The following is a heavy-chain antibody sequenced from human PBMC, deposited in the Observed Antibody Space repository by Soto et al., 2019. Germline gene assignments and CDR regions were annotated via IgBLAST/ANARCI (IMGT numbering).Heavy chain of an antibody. D-gene: IGHD5-12*01. CDR2: IVVRRGNT. CDR1: GFTFTSSA. J-gene: IGHJ4*02. CDR3: AEERRRGYDLGFDY. V-gene: IGHV1-58*01. Sequence: ASVKVSCKASGFTFTSSAVPWVRQARGQRLEWIGWIVVRRGNTNYAQKFQARVTLTRDMSTGTAYMALSRPRSEDTAGYYLAEERRRGYDLGFDYWGQGTGVTVS.